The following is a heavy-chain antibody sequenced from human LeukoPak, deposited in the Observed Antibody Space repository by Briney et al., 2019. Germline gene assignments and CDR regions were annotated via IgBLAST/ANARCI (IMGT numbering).Heavy chain of an antibody. D-gene: IGHD6-13*01. CDR1: GYSISSGYY. Sequence: PSGTLSLTCAVSGYSISSGYYWGWIRQPPGKGLEWIGSIYHSGSTYYNPSLKSRVTISVDTSKNQFSLKLSSVTAADTAVYYCASTRSSWLDNWFDPWGQGTLVTVSS. J-gene: IGHJ5*02. CDR3: ASTRSSWLDNWFDP. V-gene: IGHV4-38-2*01. CDR2: IYHSGST.